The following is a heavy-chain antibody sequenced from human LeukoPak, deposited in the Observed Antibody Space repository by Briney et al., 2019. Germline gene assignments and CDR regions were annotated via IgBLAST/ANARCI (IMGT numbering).Heavy chain of an antibody. Sequence: PVVSLRLSCAASGFSVSSYNMNWVRQAPGKGLEWISYITSTGRAVDYADSVRGRFTMSRDSAKNSLYLQMDSLRAEDAALYYCARTDGLDIWGQGTMVTVSS. CDR2: ITSTGRAV. CDR1: GFSVSSYN. V-gene: IGHV3-48*04. CDR3: ARTDGLDI. J-gene: IGHJ3*02.